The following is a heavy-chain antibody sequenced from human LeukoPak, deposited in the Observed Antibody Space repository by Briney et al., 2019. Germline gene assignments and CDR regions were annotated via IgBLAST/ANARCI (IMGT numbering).Heavy chain of an antibody. Sequence: SETLSLTCTVSGGSISSSSYYWGWIRQPPGKGLEWIGSVYYSGYTYYNPSLMSRVTIFVDTSKNQFSLKLSSVTAADTAVYYCARHGYCSGGSCYSWGYYYYMDVWGKGTTVTISS. D-gene: IGHD2-15*01. CDR1: GGSISSSSYY. CDR3: ARHGYCSGGSCYSWGYYYYMDV. J-gene: IGHJ6*03. V-gene: IGHV4-39*01. CDR2: VYYSGYT.